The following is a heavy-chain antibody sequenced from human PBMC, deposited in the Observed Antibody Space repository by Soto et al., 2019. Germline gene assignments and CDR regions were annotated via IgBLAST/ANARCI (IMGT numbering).Heavy chain of an antibody. J-gene: IGHJ4*02. CDR2: IYYSGNT. CDR3: ARQNTVTVSYFDY. D-gene: IGHD4-17*01. V-gene: IGHV4-39*01. Sequence: SVTLALTCTVSGDSIRSSSYYWGWIRQPPGKGLEWIGTIYYSGNTYYNPSLKSRVSMSVDTSKNQFSLNVSSVTAADTAVYFCARQNTVTVSYFDYWGLGTLVTVSS. CDR1: GDSIRSSSYY.